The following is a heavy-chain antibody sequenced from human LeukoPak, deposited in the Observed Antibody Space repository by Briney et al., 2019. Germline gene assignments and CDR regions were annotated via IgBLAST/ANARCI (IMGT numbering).Heavy chain of an antibody. CDR2: ISWSSGII. Sequence: GRSLRLSCAASGSTFDDHGMHWVRQAPGKGLEWGSGISWSSGIIGYADSVKGRFTNSRDNAKNSLYLQMDSLRAEETALYYCAKDTGRPTDAITMEDNAFDIWGQGTMVTVSS. J-gene: IGHJ3*02. CDR1: GSTFDDHG. V-gene: IGHV3-9*01. D-gene: IGHD3-3*01. CDR3: AKDTGRPTDAITMEDNAFDI.